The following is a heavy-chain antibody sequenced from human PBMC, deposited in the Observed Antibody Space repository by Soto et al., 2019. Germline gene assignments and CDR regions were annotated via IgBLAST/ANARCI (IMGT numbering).Heavy chain of an antibody. CDR1: GYTFTSYG. V-gene: IGHV1-18*01. J-gene: IGHJ5*02. Sequence: QVQLVQSGAEVKKPGASVKVSCKASGYTFTSYGINWVRQTPGQGLEWMGWISGYNGNTNYAQKFQGRVTMTTDTSTSTAYMELRRLRSDDTAVYYCAGDRDGVVVPAPGPWGQGTLVTVSS. CDR3: AGDRDGVVVPAPGP. CDR2: ISGYNGNT. D-gene: IGHD2-15*01.